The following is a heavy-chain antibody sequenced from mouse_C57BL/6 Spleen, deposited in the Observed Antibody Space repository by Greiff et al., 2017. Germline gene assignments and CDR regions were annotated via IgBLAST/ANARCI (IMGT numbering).Heavy chain of an antibody. CDR2: INPNNGGT. V-gene: IGHV1-26*01. CDR3: ARGPYYFDY. J-gene: IGHJ2*01. CDR1: GYTFTDYY. Sequence: VQLKESGPELVKPGASVKISCKASGYTFTDYYMNWVKQSHGKSLEWIGDINPNNGGTSYNQKFKGKATLTVDKSSSTAYMELRSLTSEDSAVYYCARGPYYFDYWGQGTTLTVSS.